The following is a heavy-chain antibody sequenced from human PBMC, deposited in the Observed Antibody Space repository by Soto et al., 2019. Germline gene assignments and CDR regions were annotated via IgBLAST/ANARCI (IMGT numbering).Heavy chain of an antibody. Sequence: PGGSLRLSCAASGFTFSSYSMNWVRQAPGKGLEWVSSISSSSSYIYYADSVKGRFTISRDNAKNSLYLQMNSLRAEDTAVYYCARDWGYCGGDCFYYYGMDVWGQGTTVTVSS. V-gene: IGHV3-21*01. D-gene: IGHD2-21*02. J-gene: IGHJ6*02. CDR1: GFTFSSYS. CDR2: ISSSSSYI. CDR3: ARDWGYCGGDCFYYYGMDV.